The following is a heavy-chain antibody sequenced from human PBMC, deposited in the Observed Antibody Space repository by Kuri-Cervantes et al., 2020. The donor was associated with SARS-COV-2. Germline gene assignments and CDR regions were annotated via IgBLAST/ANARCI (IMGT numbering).Heavy chain of an antibody. Sequence: SVPVSFQSSGFTFTSPPMHWVRQARGHRLEWIGWIVVGRGNTNYAQKLQERVTITRDMSTSTAYMELSSLSSDDTAVYYCAGEEPAAILPYYYGMDVWGQGTTVTVSS. CDR2: IVVGRGNT. D-gene: IGHD2-2*01. V-gene: IGHV1-58*02. J-gene: IGHJ6*02. CDR1: GFTFTSPP. CDR3: AGEEPAAILPYYYGMDV.